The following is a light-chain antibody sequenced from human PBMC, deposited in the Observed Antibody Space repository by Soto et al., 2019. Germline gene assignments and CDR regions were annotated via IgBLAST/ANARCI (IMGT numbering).Light chain of an antibody. CDR1: SSNIGSKT. V-gene: IGLV1-44*01. CDR3: AAWDDSLNGHV. Sequence: QSVLTQPPSASGTPGQRVTISCSGRSSNIGSKTVNWYRQLPGTAPNLLIYDNNQRPSGVPDRFSGSKSGTSASLAISGLQSEDEADYYCAAWDDSLNGHVFGTGTKLTVL. J-gene: IGLJ1*01. CDR2: DNN.